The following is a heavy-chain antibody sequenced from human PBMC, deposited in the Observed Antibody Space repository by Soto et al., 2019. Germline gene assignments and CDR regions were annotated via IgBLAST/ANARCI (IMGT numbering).Heavy chain of an antibody. CDR1: GFTFTSYG. Sequence: VHLFASGGGSARPGGSLRLSCTASGFTFTSYGMGWVRQAPGKGLQWVSTIRGDGGQTHYTDSGKGRFSISRDNSKNTVYLQMDSLRAEDTAMYFCARDVGLDSDDFFAYWGQGTQVTVSS. CDR2: IRGDGGQT. J-gene: IGHJ4*02. D-gene: IGHD3-9*01. CDR3: ARDVGLDSDDFFAY. V-gene: IGHV3-23*01.